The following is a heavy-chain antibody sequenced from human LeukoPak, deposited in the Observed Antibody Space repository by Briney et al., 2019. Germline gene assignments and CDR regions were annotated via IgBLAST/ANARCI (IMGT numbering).Heavy chain of an antibody. V-gene: IGHV3-23*01. CDR2: MSSSDDGR. Sequence: GGSLRLSCAASGFTFSSYAMSWVRQAPGKGLEWVPAMSSSDDGRYYAASVRGRFTISRDTSRSTLYLQMNSLRAEDTAVYYCAKARSDYGDHDAFDIWGQGTMVTVSS. J-gene: IGHJ3*02. CDR1: GFTFSSYA. D-gene: IGHD4-17*01. CDR3: AKARSDYGDHDAFDI.